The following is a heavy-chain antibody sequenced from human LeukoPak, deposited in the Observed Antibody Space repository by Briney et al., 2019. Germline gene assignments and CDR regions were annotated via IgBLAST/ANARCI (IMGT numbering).Heavy chain of an antibody. D-gene: IGHD3-3*01. J-gene: IGHJ4*02. CDR3: EIWSGYYKDFDY. CDR1: GFTFSSYG. CDR2: IRYDGSNK. Sequence: GGSLRLSCAASGFTFSSYGMHWVRQAPGKGLEWVAFIRYDGSNKYYADSVKGRFTISRDNSKNTLYLQMNSLRAEDTAVYYCEIWSGYYKDFDYWGQGTLVTVSS. V-gene: IGHV3-30*02.